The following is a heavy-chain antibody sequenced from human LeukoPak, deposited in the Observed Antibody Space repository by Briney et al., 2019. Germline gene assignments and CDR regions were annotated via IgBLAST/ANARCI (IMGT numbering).Heavy chain of an antibody. CDR1: GGSISSTSYY. V-gene: IGHV4-39*01. Sequence: SETLSLTCTVSGGSISSTSYYWGWIRQPPGKGLEWIGSIYYSGSTYYNPSLKSRVTISVDTSKNQFSLKLSSVTAADTAVYYCATHARFLEWFHDYWGQGTLVTVSS. CDR3: ATHARFLEWFHDY. J-gene: IGHJ4*02. CDR2: IYYSGST. D-gene: IGHD3-3*01.